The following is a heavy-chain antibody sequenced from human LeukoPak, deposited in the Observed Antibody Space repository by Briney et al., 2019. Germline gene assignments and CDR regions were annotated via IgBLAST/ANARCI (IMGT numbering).Heavy chain of an antibody. Sequence: AAVNLSCKASGYTFTGYYIGWVRHPPGQGLEWMGWINANSGGTNNAHKYQGRVTLTRDTSLSAAYVELRRLRSDDTAVYYCATLVLAVAGGFGAYWGQEPVDTVSS. CDR3: ATLVLAVAGGFGAY. CDR1: GYTFTGYY. CDR2: INANSGGT. D-gene: IGHD6-19*01. J-gene: IGHJ4*02. V-gene: IGHV1-2*02.